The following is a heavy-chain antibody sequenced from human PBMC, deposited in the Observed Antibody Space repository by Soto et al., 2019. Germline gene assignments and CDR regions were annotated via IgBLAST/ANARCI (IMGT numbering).Heavy chain of an antibody. Sequence: ESGGGVVQPGRSLRLSCAASGFTFSSYGMHWVRQAPGKGLEWVAVISYDGSNKYYADSVKGRFTISRDNSKNTLYLQMNSLRAEDTAVYYCAKADNDYIGYFDYWGQGTLVTVSS. CDR2: ISYDGSNK. J-gene: IGHJ4*02. CDR1: GFTFSSYG. D-gene: IGHD4-4*01. V-gene: IGHV3-30*18. CDR3: AKADNDYIGYFDY.